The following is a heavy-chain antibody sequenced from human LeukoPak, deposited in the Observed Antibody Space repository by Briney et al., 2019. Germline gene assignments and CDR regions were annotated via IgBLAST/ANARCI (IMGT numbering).Heavy chain of an antibody. CDR3: ARDLTGTGGY. V-gene: IGHV3-30*04. CDR1: GFTFSSYA. D-gene: IGHD3-10*01. J-gene: IGHJ4*02. Sequence: QPGRSLRLSCAASGFTFSSYAMHWVRQAPGKGLEWVAVISYDGSNKYYAVSVKGRFTISRDNSKNTLYLQMNSLRAEDTAVYYCARDLTGTGGYWGQGTLVTVSS. CDR2: ISYDGSNK.